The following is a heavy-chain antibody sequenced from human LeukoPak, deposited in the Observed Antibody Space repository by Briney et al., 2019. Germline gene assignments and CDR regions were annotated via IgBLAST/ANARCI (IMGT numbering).Heavy chain of an antibody. CDR2: VSYDGSDK. Sequence: PGGSLRLSCAASGFTFSNYGIHWVRQAPGKGLEWVAVVSYDGSDKYYADSVKGRITISGDNSKSTLYLQMNSLSTEDTAVYYCAKDGGHCSGGSCYLFDYWGQGTLVTVSS. CDR1: GFTFSNYG. V-gene: IGHV3-30*18. J-gene: IGHJ4*02. D-gene: IGHD2-15*01. CDR3: AKDGGHCSGGSCYLFDY.